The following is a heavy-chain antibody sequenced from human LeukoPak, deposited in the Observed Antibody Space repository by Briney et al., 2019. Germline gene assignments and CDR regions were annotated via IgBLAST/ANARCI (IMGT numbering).Heavy chain of an antibody. CDR1: GFTFSSYA. J-gene: IGHJ3*02. CDR2: ISGSGGST. V-gene: IGHV3-23*01. Sequence: PGGSLRLSCAASGFTFSSYAMSWVRQAPGKGLEWVSAISGSGGSTYYADSVKGRFTISRDNSKNTLYLQMNSLRAEDTAVYYCAKPYCSGGSCYSAGFPFDIWGQGTMVTVSS. CDR3: AKPYCSGGSCYSAGFPFDI. D-gene: IGHD2-15*01.